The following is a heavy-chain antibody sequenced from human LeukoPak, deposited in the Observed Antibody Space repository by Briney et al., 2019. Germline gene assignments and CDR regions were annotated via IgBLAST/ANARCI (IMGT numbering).Heavy chain of an antibody. D-gene: IGHD3-22*01. Sequence: QAGGSLRLSCAASGFTFSSYSMTWVRQAPGKGLEWVANIKEDGSEKHYVDSVKGRFTISRDNGKNSLYLQMNSLRAEDTAVYYCARGGSDSSYRPFDYWGQGTLVTVSS. CDR2: IKEDGSEK. CDR3: ARGGSDSSYRPFDY. J-gene: IGHJ4*02. V-gene: IGHV3-7*01. CDR1: GFTFSSYS.